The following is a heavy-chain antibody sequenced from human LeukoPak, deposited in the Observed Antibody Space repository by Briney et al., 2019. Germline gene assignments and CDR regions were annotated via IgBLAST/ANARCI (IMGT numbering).Heavy chain of an antibody. CDR1: GGSFSGYY. D-gene: IGHD4-17*01. J-gene: IGHJ4*02. CDR2: INHSGCT. V-gene: IGHV4-34*01. CDR3: ARRMLRCKFDC. Sequence: PSETLSLTCAVYGGSFSGYYWSWIRQPPGKGLEWIGEINHSGCTNYNPSLKSRVTISVDTSKNQFSLKLSSVTAADTAVYYCARRMLRCKFDCWGQGTLVTVSS.